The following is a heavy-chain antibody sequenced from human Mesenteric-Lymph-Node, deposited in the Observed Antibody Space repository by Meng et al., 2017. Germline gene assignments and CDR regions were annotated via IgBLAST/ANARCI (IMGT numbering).Heavy chain of an antibody. D-gene: IGHD5-18*01. CDR3: AVVAVDTTMVTTLDY. V-gene: IGHV1-46*01. J-gene: IGHJ4*02. Sequence: ASVMVSCKASGYTFTGYYMHRVRQAPGQGLEWMGIINPSGGSTSYAQKFQGRVTMTRDTSTNTVYMGPSSLRTEDTAVYYCAVVAVDTTMVTTLDYWGQGTLVTVSS. CDR1: GYTFTGYY. CDR2: INPSGGST.